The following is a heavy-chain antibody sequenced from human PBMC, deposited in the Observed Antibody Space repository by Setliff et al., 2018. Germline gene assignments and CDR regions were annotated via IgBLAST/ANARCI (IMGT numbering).Heavy chain of an antibody. J-gene: IGHJ6*02. CDR1: GGSISSRSYY. CDR3: ARVSSYGSGSYYYYYHGMDV. Sequence: SETLSLTCTVSGGSISSRSYYWGWNRQPPGKGLEWIGSIYYSGSTYYKPSLKSRVTISVDTSKNQFSLKLSSVTAADTAVYYCARVSSYGSGSYYYYYHGMDVWGQGTTVTVSS. V-gene: IGHV4-39*07. CDR2: IYYSGST. D-gene: IGHD3-10*01.